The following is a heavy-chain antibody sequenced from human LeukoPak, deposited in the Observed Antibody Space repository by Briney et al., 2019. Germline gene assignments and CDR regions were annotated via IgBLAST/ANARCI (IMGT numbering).Heavy chain of an antibody. Sequence: PSETLSLTCTVSGGSISSSGGSISSSSPYYWAWIRQPPGKGLEWIGSIDSSGSTYYNPSLKSRVTISGDTSKNQFSLKLSSVTAADTAVFFCARHSHSGSYAYWGQGTLVTVSS. CDR3: ARHSHSGSYAY. J-gene: IGHJ4*02. V-gene: IGHV4-39*01. CDR1: GGSISSSGGSISSSSPYY. D-gene: IGHD1-26*01. CDR2: IDSSGST.